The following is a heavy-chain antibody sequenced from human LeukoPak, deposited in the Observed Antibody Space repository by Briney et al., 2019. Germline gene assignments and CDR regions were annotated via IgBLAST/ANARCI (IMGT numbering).Heavy chain of an antibody. CDR3: ARPVTELTDWYFDL. J-gene: IGHJ2*01. V-gene: IGHV4-39*07. Sequence: SETLSLTCTVSGGSIRSSDYYWGWIRQPPGKGLEWIGSIYYSGSTYYNPSLKSRVTISVDTSKNQFSLKLSSVTAADTAVYYCARPVTELTDWYFDLWGRGTLVTVSS. CDR2: IYYSGST. D-gene: IGHD1-7*01. CDR1: GGSIRSSDYY.